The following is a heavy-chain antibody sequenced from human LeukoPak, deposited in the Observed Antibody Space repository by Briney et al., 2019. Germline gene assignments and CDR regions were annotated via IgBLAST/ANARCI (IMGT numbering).Heavy chain of an antibody. D-gene: IGHD4/OR15-4a*01. CDR1: GFTFSNYW. V-gene: IGHV3-7*03. Sequence: GGSLRLSCAASGFTFSNYWMSWVRQAPGKGLEWVANIKQDGSEKYYVDSVKGRFTISRDNSKNTLYLQMNSLRAEDTAVYYCARRAGAYSHPYDYWGQGTLVTVSS. CDR3: ARRAGAYSHPYDY. CDR2: IKQDGSEK. J-gene: IGHJ4*02.